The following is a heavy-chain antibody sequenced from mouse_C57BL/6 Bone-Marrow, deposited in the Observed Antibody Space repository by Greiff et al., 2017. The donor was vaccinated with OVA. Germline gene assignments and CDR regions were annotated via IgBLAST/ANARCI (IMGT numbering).Heavy chain of an antibody. CDR2: IHPNSGST. V-gene: IGHV1-64*01. D-gene: IGHD2-2*01. CDR1: GYTFTSYW. Sequence: QVQLQQPGAELVKPGASVKLSCKASGYTFTSYWMHWVKQRPGQGLEWIGMIHPNSGSTNYNEKFKSKATLTVDKSSSTAYMQLSSLTSEDSAVYYCSREGIYSGYDGFAYCGHGTLVPVSA. CDR3: SREGIYSGYDGFAY. J-gene: IGHJ3*01.